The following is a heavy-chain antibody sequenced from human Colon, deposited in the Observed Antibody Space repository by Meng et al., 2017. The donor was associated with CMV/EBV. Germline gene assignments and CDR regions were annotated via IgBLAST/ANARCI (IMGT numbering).Heavy chain of an antibody. D-gene: IGHD2-15*01. CDR2: INPSGGST. V-gene: IGHV1-46*01. CDR1: GYTFTSYY. Sequence: ASVNVSCKASGYTFTSYYMHWVRQAPGQGLEWMGIINPSGGSTSYAQKFQGRVTMTRDTSTSTVYMELSSLRSEDTAVYYCARWYCSGGSCYSYGMDVWGQGTTVTVSS. CDR3: ARWYCSGGSCYSYGMDV. J-gene: IGHJ6*02.